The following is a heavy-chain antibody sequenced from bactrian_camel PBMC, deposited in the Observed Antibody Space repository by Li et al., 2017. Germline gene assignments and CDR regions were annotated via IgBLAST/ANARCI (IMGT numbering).Heavy chain of an antibody. CDR1: GYTVSSYC. D-gene: IGHD2*01. CDR2: IEDDGRI. J-gene: IGHJ4*01. Sequence: QLVESGGGSVQAGGSLRLSCAASGYTVSSYCMAWFRQVPGREREGVAGIEDDGRISYADAVEGRFTISRDNAENTIYLQMNTLGLEDAAMYYCTAGGCNLYNRYPQSYWGQGTQVTVS. CDR3: TAGGCNLYNRYPQSY. V-gene: IGHV3S9*01.